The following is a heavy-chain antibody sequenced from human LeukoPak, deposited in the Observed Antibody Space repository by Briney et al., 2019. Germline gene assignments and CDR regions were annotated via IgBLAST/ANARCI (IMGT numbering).Heavy chain of an antibody. D-gene: IGHD3-10*01. CDR2: IYASGST. Sequence: SETLSLTCTVSGGSITNYYWSWIRQPAGKGLEWIGRIYASGSTNHNPSLKSRVTMSVDSSKNQFSLNLSSVTAADTAVYYCARGGRFPDSWGQGTLVTVSS. J-gene: IGHJ4*02. CDR3: ARGGRFPDS. CDR1: GGSITNYY. V-gene: IGHV4-4*07.